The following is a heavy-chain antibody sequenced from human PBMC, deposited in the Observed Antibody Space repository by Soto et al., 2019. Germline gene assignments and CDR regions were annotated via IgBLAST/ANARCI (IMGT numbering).Heavy chain of an antibody. CDR3: GRVGFRGSAKLSHHAFDI. Sequence: EVQVVDSGGGLVQPGGSLRLSCAASGFTVSSNYMSWVRQAPGKGPEWVSVIYGGGSTYYADSVKGRFTISRDNSKNTVHLQMNRLRAEDTALYYCGRVGFRGSAKLSHHAFDIWGQGTMVTVSS. CDR1: GFTVSSNY. V-gene: IGHV3-66*01. J-gene: IGHJ3*02. D-gene: IGHD3-10*01. CDR2: IYGGGST.